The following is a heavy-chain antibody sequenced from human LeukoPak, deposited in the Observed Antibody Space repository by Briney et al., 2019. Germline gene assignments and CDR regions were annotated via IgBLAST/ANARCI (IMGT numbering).Heavy chain of an antibody. CDR1: GFTFSSYS. CDR3: ARAGSIAAAGINWFDP. V-gene: IGHV3-21*01. D-gene: IGHD6-13*01. CDR2: ISSSSSYI. J-gene: IGHJ5*02. Sequence: GGSLRLSCAASGFTFSSYSMNWVRQAPGKGLEWVSSISSSSSYIYYADSVKGRFTISRDNAKNSLYLQMNSLRAEDTAVYYCARAGSIAAAGINWFDPWGQGTLVTVSS.